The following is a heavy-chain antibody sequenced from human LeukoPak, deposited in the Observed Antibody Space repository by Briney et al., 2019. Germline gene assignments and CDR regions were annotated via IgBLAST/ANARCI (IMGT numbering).Heavy chain of an antibody. CDR1: GGSISSGDYY. V-gene: IGHV4-30-4*08. D-gene: IGHD4-17*01. CDR3: ARDTDYGFLY. CDR2: IYYTGST. Sequence: SETLSLTCTVSGGSISSGDYYWCWIRQPPGKGVEWIVYIYYTGSTYYPPSLKTRVPISVPTSSYLFTLKLSALTAAPTTFYYCARDTDYGFLYWGQGTLVTVSS. J-gene: IGHJ4*02.